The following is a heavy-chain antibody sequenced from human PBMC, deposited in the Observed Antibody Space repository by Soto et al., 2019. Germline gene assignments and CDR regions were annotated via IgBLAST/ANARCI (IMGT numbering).Heavy chain of an antibody. V-gene: IGHV1-2*04. Sequence: QVQLVQSGAEVKKPGASVKVSCKASGFTFSDYYIHWLRQAPGQGTEWMGLINPDSGGTRFAQKFQGWVTMTRNSSINTAYMELSRLRFNATAVYYCASDLTGSGYDAFDIWGQGTMVTVSS. D-gene: IGHD6-25*01. J-gene: IGHJ3*02. CDR2: INPDSGGT. CDR1: GFTFSDYY. CDR3: ASDLTGSGYDAFDI.